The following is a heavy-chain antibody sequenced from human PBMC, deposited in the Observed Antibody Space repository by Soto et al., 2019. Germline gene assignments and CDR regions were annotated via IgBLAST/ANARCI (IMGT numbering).Heavy chain of an antibody. CDR1: GYTFTDYE. J-gene: IGHJ4*02. CDR2: INPNGGGT. V-gene: IGHV1-2*04. CDR3: ARWSYFGGYDY. D-gene: IGHD2-21*01. Sequence: QVPLVQSGAEVKQPGASVKVSCKASGYTFTDYEIHWVRQAPGQGLEWMGWINPNGGGTNSAQKFLGWVTMTRDTSITTAYLNLTRLNSDDTAVYYCARWSYFGGYDYWGQGTLVTVSS.